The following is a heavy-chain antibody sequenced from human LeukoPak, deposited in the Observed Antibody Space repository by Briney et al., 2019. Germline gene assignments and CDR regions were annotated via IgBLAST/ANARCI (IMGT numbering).Heavy chain of an antibody. CDR3: ARESPAVLRYFDWLSGAYYYYYGMDV. D-gene: IGHD3-9*01. V-gene: IGHV1-18*01. J-gene: IGHJ6*02. CDR2: ISAYNGNT. Sequence: ASVKVSCKASGYTFTSYGISWVRQAPGQGLEWMGWISAYNGNTNYAQKLQGRVTMTTDTSTSTAYMELRSLRSDDTAVYYCARESPAVLRYFDWLSGAYYYYYGMDVRGQGTTVTVSS. CDR1: GYTFTSYG.